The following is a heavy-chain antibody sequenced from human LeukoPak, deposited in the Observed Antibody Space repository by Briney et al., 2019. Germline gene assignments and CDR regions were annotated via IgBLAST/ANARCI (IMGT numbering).Heavy chain of an antibody. J-gene: IGHJ3*02. CDR2: MSFDGSHK. V-gene: IGHV3-30*04. Sequence: PGRSLRLSCAASAFTFSSYAMHWVRQAPGKGLEWVAVMSFDGSHKYYADSVKGRFTISRDNSKNTLYLQMNSLRAEDTAVYYCARDQYSTTVRGVIPHDAFDIWGQGTMVTVSS. D-gene: IGHD3-10*01. CDR3: ARDQYSTTVRGVIPHDAFDI. CDR1: AFTFSSYA.